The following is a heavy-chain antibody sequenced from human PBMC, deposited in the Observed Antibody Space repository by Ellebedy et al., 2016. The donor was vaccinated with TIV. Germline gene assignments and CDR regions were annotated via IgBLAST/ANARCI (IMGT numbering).Heavy chain of an antibody. J-gene: IGHJ4*02. V-gene: IGHV3-74*01. Sequence: GESLKIFCVASGFTLSGYYMHWVRQVPGTGLVWVARINTDGSSSNYADSVEGRFTISRDNAKKTLYLEMSGLRVEDTAVYYCARESVRYFDWDSWGQGTLVTV. CDR3: ARESVRYFDWDS. CDR1: GFTLSGYY. D-gene: IGHD3-9*01. CDR2: INTDGSSS.